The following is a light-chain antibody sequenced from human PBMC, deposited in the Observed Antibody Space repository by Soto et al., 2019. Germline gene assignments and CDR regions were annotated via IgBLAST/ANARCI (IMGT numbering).Light chain of an antibody. Sequence: QSVLTQPPSVSAAPGQKVTISCSGSSSNIGNNYVSWYQQHPGKAPKLIIFEVNNRPSGVSHRFSGSKSGNTASLTISDLQGEDEADYYCSSYTTNNTVVFGGGTQLTVL. J-gene: IGLJ2*01. CDR3: SSYTTNNTVV. CDR1: SSNIGNNY. V-gene: IGLV2-14*01. CDR2: EVN.